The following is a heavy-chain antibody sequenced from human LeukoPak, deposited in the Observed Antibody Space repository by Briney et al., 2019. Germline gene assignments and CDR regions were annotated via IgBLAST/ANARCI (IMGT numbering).Heavy chain of an antibody. CDR1: GYTFISYY. V-gene: IGHV1-46*01. J-gene: IGHJ4*02. Sequence: ASVKVSCKASGYTFISYYMHWVRQAPGQGLEWMGIINPSGGNTSYAQKFQGRVTMTRDTSTSTIYMELSSLRSDDTAVYYCARLGVTDYWGQGTLVTVSS. D-gene: IGHD2-21*02. CDR2: INPSGGNT. CDR3: ARLGVTDY.